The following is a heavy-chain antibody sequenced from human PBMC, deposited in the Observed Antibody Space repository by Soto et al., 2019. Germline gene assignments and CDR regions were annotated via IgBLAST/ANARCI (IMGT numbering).Heavy chain of an antibody. D-gene: IGHD2-15*01. CDR1: GVSINSANW. V-gene: IGHV4-4*02. CDR3: ARYCGGGSCYLGAFDI. J-gene: IGHJ3*02. Sequence: QMQLQESGPGLVKPSGTLSLTCTVSGVSINSANWWTWVRQSPGKGLEWIGEIYHSGSTNFNPSPKGSSDVAVGNSNDQLYLELSSVTAADTAVYYCARYCGGGSCYLGAFDIWGQGTRVTVSS. CDR2: IYHSGST.